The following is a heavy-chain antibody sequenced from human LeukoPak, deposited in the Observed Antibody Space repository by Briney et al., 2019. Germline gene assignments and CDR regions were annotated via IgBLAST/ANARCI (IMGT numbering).Heavy chain of an antibody. CDR2: ISWNSGSI. Sequence: GGSLRLSCAASGFTFDDYAMHWVRQAPGKGLEWVSGISWNSGSIGYADSVKGRFTVSRDNAKNTLYLQVNNLRAEDTAVYYCARGPNSNWSGLDFWGQGTLLTVSS. J-gene: IGHJ4*02. CDR3: ARGPNSNWSGLDF. CDR1: GFTFDDYA. D-gene: IGHD6-6*01. V-gene: IGHV3-9*01.